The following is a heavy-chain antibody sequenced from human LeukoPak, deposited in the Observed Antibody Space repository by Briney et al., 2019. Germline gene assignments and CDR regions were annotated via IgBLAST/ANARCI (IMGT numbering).Heavy chain of an antibody. Sequence: SETLSLTCTVSGGSISSYNWSWVRQPPGKGLEWIGYIYYSGSTNYNPSLKSRVTISVDTSKNQFSLKLSSVAAADTAVYYCARHAPPTYYDYVWGSYRSSYFDYWGQGTLVTVSS. CDR1: GGSISSYN. V-gene: IGHV4-59*08. J-gene: IGHJ4*02. D-gene: IGHD3-16*02. CDR3: ARHAPPTYYDYVWGSYRSSYFDY. CDR2: IYYSGST.